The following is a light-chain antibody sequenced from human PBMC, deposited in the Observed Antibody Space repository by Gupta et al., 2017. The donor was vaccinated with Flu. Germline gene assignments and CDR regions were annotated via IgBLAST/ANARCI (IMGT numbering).Light chain of an antibody. V-gene: IGKV2-28*01. CDR1: QSRLHTNGYKY. J-gene: IGKJ1*01. CDR2: LAS. CDR3: KQSLPAPQT. Sequence: VVMMQPPLSLPVAPGEQAAISTRSSQSRLHTNGYKYLDWYLQKPGQSPQLLIYLASDRASGVPDRFSGSGSGTDFTLKIRRAEAEDVEIYYCKQSLPAPQTFGQGTKVEI.